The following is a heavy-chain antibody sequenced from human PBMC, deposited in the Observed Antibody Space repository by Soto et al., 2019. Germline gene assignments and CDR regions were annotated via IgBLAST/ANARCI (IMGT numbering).Heavy chain of an antibody. CDR1: GGSISSYY. J-gene: IGHJ6*02. D-gene: IGHD2-2*01. V-gene: IGHV4-59*01. CDR3: GRDLSSTSWTPYGMDV. Sequence: SETLSLTCTVSGGSISSYYWSWIRQPPGKGLEWIGYIYYSGSTNYNPSLKSRVTISVDTSKNQFSLKLSSVTAADTAVYYCGRDLSSTSWTPYGMDVWGQGTTVTVSS. CDR2: IYYSGST.